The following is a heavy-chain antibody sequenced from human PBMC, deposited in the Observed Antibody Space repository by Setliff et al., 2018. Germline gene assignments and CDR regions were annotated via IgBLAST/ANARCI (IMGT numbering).Heavy chain of an antibody. CDR1: GFTFSNAW. CDR2: IRSKIDGGTA. V-gene: IGHV3-15*01. CDR3: TTDWPGAAHFGSACYGTFDM. Sequence: PGGSLRLSCAASGFTFSNAWMNWVRQAPGRGLQWVGRIRSKIDGGTADYAAPVKGRFSMSRDDSINTLYLQMNTLKTEDTAMYYCTTDWPGAAHFGSACYGTFDMWGQGTMVTVSS. D-gene: IGHD2-21*02. J-gene: IGHJ3*02.